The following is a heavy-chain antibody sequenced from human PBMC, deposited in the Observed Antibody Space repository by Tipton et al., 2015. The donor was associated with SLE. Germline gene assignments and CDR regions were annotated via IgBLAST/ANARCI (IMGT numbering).Heavy chain of an antibody. D-gene: IGHD3-10*01. V-gene: IGHV4-39*07. J-gene: IGHJ4*02. Sequence: TLSLTCTVSGGSISSSSYYWSWIRQTPGKGLEWIGEINHSGSTNYNPSLKSRVTISVDTSKNQFSLKLSSVTAADTAVYYCARESSGGSGSYWLDYWGQGTLVTVSS. CDR3: ARESSGGSGSYWLDY. CDR1: GGSISSSSYY. CDR2: INHSGST.